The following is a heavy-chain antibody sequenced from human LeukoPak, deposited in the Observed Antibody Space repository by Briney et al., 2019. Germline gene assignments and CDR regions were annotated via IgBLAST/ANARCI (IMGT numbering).Heavy chain of an antibody. V-gene: IGHV1-18*01. J-gene: IGHJ3*02. CDR2: ISAYNGNT. D-gene: IGHD4-17*01. CDR3: ASTTYRDFYGDYWDDAFDI. Sequence: ASVKVSCKASGYTFTSYGISWVRQAPRQGLEWTGSISAYNGNTNYAQKLQGRVTMTTDTSTSTAYMELRSLRSEDTAVYYCASTTYRDFYGDYWDDAFDIWGQGTMVTVSS. CDR1: GYTFTSYG.